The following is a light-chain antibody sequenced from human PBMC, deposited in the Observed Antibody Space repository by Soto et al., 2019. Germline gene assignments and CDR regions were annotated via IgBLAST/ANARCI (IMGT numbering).Light chain of an antibody. CDR3: CSYARSSVGV. J-gene: IGLJ3*02. Sequence: QSALTQPASVSGSPGQSITISCTGTSSDVGSYNLVSWYQQHPGKAPKLMIYEGSKRPSGVSNRFSGSKSGNTASLTISGLQAEDEADYYCCSYARSSVGVFGGGTKVNVL. CDR2: EGS. V-gene: IGLV2-23*01. CDR1: SSDVGSYNL.